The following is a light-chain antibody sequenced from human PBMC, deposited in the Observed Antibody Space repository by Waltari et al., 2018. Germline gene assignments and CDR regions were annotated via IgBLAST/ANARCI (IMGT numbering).Light chain of an antibody. CDR3: SAWDSSLSAWV. V-gene: IGLV10-54*04. CDR2: RNN. Sequence: QAGLTQPPSVSKGLRQTATLTCTGNSNNVGSEGAAWVQQHQGQPPKLLFDRNNNRPSGISERFSVFRSGNTASLTVTGLQPEDEDDYYCSAWDSSLSAWVFAGGTKLTVL. CDR1: SNNVGSEG. J-gene: IGLJ3*02.